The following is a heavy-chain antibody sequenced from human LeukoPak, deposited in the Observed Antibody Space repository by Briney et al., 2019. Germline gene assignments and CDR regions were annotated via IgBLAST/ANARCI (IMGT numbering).Heavy chain of an antibody. CDR3: AKDLYDSSGSDWYFDL. CDR1: GLTFSSYA. Sequence: TGGSLRLSCAASGLTFSSYAMSWVRQAPGKGLERVSGISWSDGSTNYADSVKGRFTISREKSKNTLYLQMNSLRAEDTAVYYCAKDLYDSSGSDWYFDLWGRGTLVTVSS. CDR2: ISWSDGST. J-gene: IGHJ2*01. V-gene: IGHV3-23*01. D-gene: IGHD3-22*01.